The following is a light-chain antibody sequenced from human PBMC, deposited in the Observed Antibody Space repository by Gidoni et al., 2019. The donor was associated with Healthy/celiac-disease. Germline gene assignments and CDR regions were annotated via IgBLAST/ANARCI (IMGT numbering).Light chain of an antibody. V-gene: IGKV1-39*01. Sequence: DRQRTHSPSSLSASVGDRVSITCRASQSISSYLNWYQQKQGKAPKLLTYAASSLPSGVPSRFSGSGSGTDFPLTISSLQPEVFVTYYCQQSYSTLLTFGPGTKVDIK. CDR2: AAS. CDR1: QSISSY. CDR3: QQSYSTLLT. J-gene: IGKJ3*01.